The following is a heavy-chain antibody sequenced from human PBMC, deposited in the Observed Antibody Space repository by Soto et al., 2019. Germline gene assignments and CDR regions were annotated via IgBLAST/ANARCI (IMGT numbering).Heavy chain of an antibody. Sequence: ASVKVSCKASGYTFTSYGISWVRQAPGQGLEWMGWISAYNGNTNYAQKLQGRVTMTTDTSTSTAYMELRSLRSDDTAVYYCARDRIAVAGIDYYYYGMDVWGQGTTVTVS. V-gene: IGHV1-18*01. CDR1: GYTFTSYG. J-gene: IGHJ6*02. D-gene: IGHD6-19*01. CDR2: ISAYNGNT. CDR3: ARDRIAVAGIDYYYYGMDV.